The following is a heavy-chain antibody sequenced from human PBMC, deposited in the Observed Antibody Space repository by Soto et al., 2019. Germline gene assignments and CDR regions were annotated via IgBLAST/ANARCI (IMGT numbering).Heavy chain of an antibody. D-gene: IGHD3-3*01. CDR3: GREGSKGAYVFYLRAV. CDR2: IYPGDSDT. V-gene: IGHV5-51*01. Sequence: GESLKISCKGSQYRFNSYWIGWVRQRPGKGLEWIGMIYPGDSDTTYSPSFEGQATMSVDKSISTAYLEWNSLKASDSATYYCGREGSKGAYVFYLRAVGGKGTTVPVP. CDR1: QYRFNSYW. J-gene: IGHJ6*03.